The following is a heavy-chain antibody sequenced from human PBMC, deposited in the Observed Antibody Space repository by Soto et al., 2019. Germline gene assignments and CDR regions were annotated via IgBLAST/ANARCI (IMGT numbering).Heavy chain of an antibody. Sequence: GGSLRLSCATSGFTFSSYEMNWVRQAPGKGLEWVSYISSSGKTISYADSVKGRFTISRDNAKNSLYLQMNSLRAEDTAVYFCQNGSSPPFDYWGQGTLVTVSS. V-gene: IGHV3-48*03. CDR1: GFTFSSYE. D-gene: IGHD3-10*01. J-gene: IGHJ4*02. CDR2: ISSSGKTI. CDR3: QNGSSPPFDY.